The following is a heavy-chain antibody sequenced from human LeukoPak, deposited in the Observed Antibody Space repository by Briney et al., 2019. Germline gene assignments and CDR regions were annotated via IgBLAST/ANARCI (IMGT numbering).Heavy chain of an antibody. CDR2: IRNKANSYTT. Sequence: PGGSLRLSCAASGFTFSDHYMDWVRQAPGKGLEWVGRIRNKANSYTTEYAASVKGRFTISRDNAKNSLYLQMNSLRAEDTAVYYCARDPSSSWYPYYFDYWGQGTLVTVSS. J-gene: IGHJ4*02. D-gene: IGHD6-13*01. V-gene: IGHV3-72*01. CDR1: GFTFSDHY. CDR3: ARDPSSSWYPYYFDY.